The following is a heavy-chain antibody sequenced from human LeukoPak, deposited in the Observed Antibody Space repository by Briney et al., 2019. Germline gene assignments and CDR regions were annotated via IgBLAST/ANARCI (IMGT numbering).Heavy chain of an antibody. CDR3: AREDCSGGSCYGS. CDR2: INHSGST. CDR1: GGSFSGYY. J-gene: IGHJ4*02. V-gene: IGHV4-34*01. Sequence: PSETLSLTCAVYGGSFSGYYWSWIPQPPGKGLEWIGEINHSGSTNYNPSLKSRVTISVDTSKNQFSLKLSSVTAADTAVYYCAREDCSGGSCYGSWGQGTLVTVSS. D-gene: IGHD2-15*01.